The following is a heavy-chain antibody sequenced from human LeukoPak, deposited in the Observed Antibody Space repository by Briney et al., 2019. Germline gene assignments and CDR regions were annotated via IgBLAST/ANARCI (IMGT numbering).Heavy chain of an antibody. CDR1: GGSFSGYY. V-gene: IGHV4-34*01. CDR2: INHSGST. J-gene: IGHJ4*02. CDR3: ARHRFYDSSGYYEESYYFDY. D-gene: IGHD3-22*01. Sequence: SETLSLTCAVYGGSFSGYYWSWIRQPPGKGLEWIGEINHSGSTNYNPSLKSRVTISVDTSKNQFSLKLSSVTAADTAVYYCARHRFYDSSGYYEESYYFDYWGQGTLVTVSS.